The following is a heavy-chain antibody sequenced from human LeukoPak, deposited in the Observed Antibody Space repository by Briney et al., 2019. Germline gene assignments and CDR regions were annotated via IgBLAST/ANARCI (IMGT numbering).Heavy chain of an antibody. J-gene: IGHJ5*02. D-gene: IGHD1-1*01. Sequence: SQTLSLTCTVSGGSISSGDYYWSWIRQPPGKGLEWIGYIYYSGSTYYNPPLKSRVTISVATSKNQFSLKLSSVTAADTAVYYCARDLNLDGWFAPWGQGTLVTVSS. CDR3: ARDLNLDGWFAP. V-gene: IGHV4-30-4*08. CDR2: IYYSGST. CDR1: GGSISSGDYY.